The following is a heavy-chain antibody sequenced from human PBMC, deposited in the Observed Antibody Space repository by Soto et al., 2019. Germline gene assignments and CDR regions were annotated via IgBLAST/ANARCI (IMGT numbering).Heavy chain of an antibody. CDR3: ARQGSGSEYPQYFYYGMDV. CDR2: INPNSGVA. CDR1: GYTFTAYY. V-gene: IGHV1-2*02. J-gene: IGHJ6*02. Sequence: VELVQSGAEVEKPGAAVRISYKTSGYTFTAYYIRWVRQAPGQGLEWMGWINPNSGVANYAQKFQGRVTMTRDTSISTVYMELTKMRSEDTTIYYCARQGSGSEYPQYFYYGMDVWGQGTTAAASS. D-gene: IGHD5-12*01.